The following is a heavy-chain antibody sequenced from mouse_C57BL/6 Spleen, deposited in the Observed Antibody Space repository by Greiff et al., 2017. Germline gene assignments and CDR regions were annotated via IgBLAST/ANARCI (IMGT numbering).Heavy chain of an antibody. CDR3: ARASFITTVVGGDFDY. Sequence: DVMLVESGGGLVKPGGSLKLSCAASGFTFSSYAMSWVRQTPEKRMEWVATISDGGSYTYYPDNVKGRFTISRDNAKTNMYLQMSHLKSEDTAMYYCARASFITTVVGGDFDYWGQGTTLTVSS. CDR1: GFTFSSYA. V-gene: IGHV5-4*03. D-gene: IGHD1-1*01. CDR2: ISDGGSYT. J-gene: IGHJ2*01.